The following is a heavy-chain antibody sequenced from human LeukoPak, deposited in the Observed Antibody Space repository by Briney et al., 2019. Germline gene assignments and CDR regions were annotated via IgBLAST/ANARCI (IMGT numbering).Heavy chain of an antibody. V-gene: IGHV4-30-4*01. CDR2: IHYSGSA. J-gene: IGHJ4*02. D-gene: IGHD2-2*01. Sequence: SETLSLTCTVSGGSIRSGDYYWTWIRQSAEKGLEWIGNIHYSGSAYYSPSLKSRLAMSIDTSKNQFSLKLSSVTAADTAVYYCVSRSTPDIVVVPAANFDYWGQGTLVTVSS. CDR1: GGSIRSGDYY. CDR3: VSRSTPDIVVVPAANFDY.